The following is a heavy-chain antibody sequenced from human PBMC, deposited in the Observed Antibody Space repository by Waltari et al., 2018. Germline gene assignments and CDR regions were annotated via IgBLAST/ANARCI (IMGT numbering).Heavy chain of an antibody. D-gene: IGHD5-12*01. V-gene: IGHV3-30-3*01. CDR2: ISFDSNNK. Sequence: QVDLVEPGGGVVQPGRSLRLSCAASGVTFHNYDMHWVRQARGKGLELVAAISFDSNNKYYTDAVKGRFTISRDNSKNMLYLEMNSLGTEDTALYYCASVADTGYKTNWGQGTLVTVSS. J-gene: IGHJ4*02. CDR3: ASVADTGYKTN. CDR1: GVTFHNYD.